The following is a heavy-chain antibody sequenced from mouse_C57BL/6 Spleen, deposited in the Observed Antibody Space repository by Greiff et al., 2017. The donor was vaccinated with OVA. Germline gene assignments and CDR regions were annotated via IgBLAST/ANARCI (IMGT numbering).Heavy chain of an antibody. V-gene: IGHV1-7*01. Sequence: VQLQQSGAELAKPGASVKLSCKASGYTFTSYWMHWVKQRPGQGLEWIGSLNPSSGYTKYNQKFKDKATLTADKSSSTAYMQLSSLTYEDSAVYYCARLALGPYYDYWGQGTTLTVSS. J-gene: IGHJ2*01. CDR2: LNPSSGYT. CDR1: GYTFTSYW. CDR3: ARLALGPYYDY. D-gene: IGHD4-1*01.